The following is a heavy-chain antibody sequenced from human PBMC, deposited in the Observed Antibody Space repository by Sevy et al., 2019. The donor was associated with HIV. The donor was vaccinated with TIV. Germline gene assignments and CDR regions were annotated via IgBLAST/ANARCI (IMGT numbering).Heavy chain of an antibody. CDR3: AKEATIVVMAPYAFDM. V-gene: IGHV3-23*01. D-gene: IGHD2-8*01. J-gene: IGHJ3*02. Sequence: GSLRLSCTASGFAFNTYAMYWVRQAPGKGLEWVSSISTNGNITYYADSVKGRFIVSRDSSKNTVYLQMHSLRVDDTAVYYCAKEATIVVMAPYAFDMWGQGTTVTVS. CDR1: GFAFNTYA. CDR2: ISTNGNIT.